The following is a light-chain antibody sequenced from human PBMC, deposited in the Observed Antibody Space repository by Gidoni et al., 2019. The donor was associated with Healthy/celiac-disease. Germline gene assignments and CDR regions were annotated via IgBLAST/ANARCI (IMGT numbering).Light chain of an antibody. CDR3: QVWDSSSDHPGVV. V-gene: IGLV3-21*04. Sequence: SSVLTHPPSVSLAPGKTARITCVGNNIRSKSVHWYQQKPVQAPVLVIYYDSDRPSGITERFSGSNAGNTANLTISRVEAGDEDDYYCQVWDSSSDHPGVVFDGGTKLTVL. CDR1: NIRSKS. CDR2: YDS. J-gene: IGLJ2*01.